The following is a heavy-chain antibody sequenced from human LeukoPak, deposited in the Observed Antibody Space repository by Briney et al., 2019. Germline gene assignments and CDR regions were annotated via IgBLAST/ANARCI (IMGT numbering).Heavy chain of an antibody. J-gene: IGHJ4*02. V-gene: IGHV4-39*07. CDR3: ARAYDSSGYNDYSFDY. CDR1: GGSISSSSYS. Sequence: PSETLSLTCTVSGGSISSSSYSWVWIRQPPGKGLEWIGSIYYSGSTYYNPSLKSRVTISVDTSKNQFSLKLTSVTAADTAVYYCARAYDSSGYNDYSFDYWGQGTLVTVSS. D-gene: IGHD3-22*01. CDR2: IYYSGST.